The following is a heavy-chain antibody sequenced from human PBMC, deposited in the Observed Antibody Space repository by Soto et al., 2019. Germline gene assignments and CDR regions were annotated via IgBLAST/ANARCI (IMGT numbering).Heavy chain of an antibody. CDR3: VRGVTHYFDY. Sequence: QVQLVESGGGVVQPGRSLRLSCVASGFMFSGCGMHWFRQTPGKGLEWVAGVSSDGANEHYADSVKGRFTVSGDNSKNTLYLQMNSLRAEDTXVFYCVRGVTHYFDYWGQGTVVTVSS. J-gene: IGHJ4*02. V-gene: IGHV3-30*03. CDR2: VSSDGANE. CDR1: GFMFSGCG. D-gene: IGHD2-21*02.